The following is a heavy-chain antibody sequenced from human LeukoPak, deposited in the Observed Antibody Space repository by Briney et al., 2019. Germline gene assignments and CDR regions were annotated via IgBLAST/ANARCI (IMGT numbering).Heavy chain of an antibody. CDR2: ISYDGSNK. V-gene: IGHV3-30*19. CDR1: GFSFSGYG. Sequence: GGSLRLSCAASGFSFSGYGMHWVRQAPSKGLEWVAVISYDGSNKYYADSVKGRFTISRDNSKNTLYLQMNSLRAEDTAVYYCARGGPTVVTPLDYWGQGTLVTVSS. CDR3: ARGGPTVVTPLDY. D-gene: IGHD4-23*01. J-gene: IGHJ4*02.